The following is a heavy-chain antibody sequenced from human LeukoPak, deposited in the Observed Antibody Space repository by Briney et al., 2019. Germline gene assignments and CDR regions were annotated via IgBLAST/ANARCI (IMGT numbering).Heavy chain of an antibody. CDR1: AFTFINYW. CDR2: IKEDGSEI. CDR3: ARDRGYSTFDY. D-gene: IGHD4-23*01. J-gene: IGHJ4*02. Sequence: PGGSLRLSCAASAFTFINYWMSWVRQPPGKGLEWVANIKEDGSEINYVDSVKGRFTISRDNDKNSLYLQMNSLRVDDTAVYYCARDRGYSTFDYWGQGTLVTVSS. V-gene: IGHV3-7*01.